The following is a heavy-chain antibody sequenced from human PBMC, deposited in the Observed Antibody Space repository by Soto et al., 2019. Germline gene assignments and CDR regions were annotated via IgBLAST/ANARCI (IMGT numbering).Heavy chain of an antibody. V-gene: IGHV3-33*01. J-gene: IGHJ6*02. CDR1: GFTFSSYG. CDR2: IWYDGSNK. CDR3: ARDHLDGGMDV. Sequence: QVQLVESGGGVVQPGRSLRLSCAASGFTFSSYGMHWVRQAPGKGLEWVAVIWYDGSNKYYADSVKGRFTIPRDNSKNTLYLQMNSLRAEDTAVYYCARDHLDGGMDVWGQGTTVTVSS.